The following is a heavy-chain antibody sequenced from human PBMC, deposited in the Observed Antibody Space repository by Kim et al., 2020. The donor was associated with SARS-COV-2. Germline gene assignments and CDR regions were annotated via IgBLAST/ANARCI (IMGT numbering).Heavy chain of an antibody. Sequence: ASVKVSCKASGYTFTSYTMHWVRQAPGQGLEWMGWINIGHGNTKSLQKFQGRVTITRDTSASTAFMELSSLTSEDTAIYYCARDGTTRNGGYYFDYWGQGALVTVSS. V-gene: IGHV1-3*04. J-gene: IGHJ4*01. CDR2: INIGHGNT. CDR1: GYTFTSYT. CDR3: ARDGTTRNGGYYFDY. D-gene: IGHD1-1*01.